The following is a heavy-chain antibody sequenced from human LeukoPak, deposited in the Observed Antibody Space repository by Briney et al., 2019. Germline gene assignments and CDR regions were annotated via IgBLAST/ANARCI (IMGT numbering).Heavy chain of an antibody. J-gene: IGHJ4*02. CDR2: IYTSGST. V-gene: IGHV4-4*07. D-gene: IGHD3-22*01. CDR1: GGSISGYY. CDR3: ARDAPYYYDSSGYYSFQY. Sequence: SETLSLTCTVSGGSISGYYWSWIRQPAGKGLEWIGRIYTSGSTNYNPSLKSRVTMSVDTSKNQFSLKLSSVTAADTAVYYCARDAPYYYDSSGYYSFQYWGQGTLVTVSS.